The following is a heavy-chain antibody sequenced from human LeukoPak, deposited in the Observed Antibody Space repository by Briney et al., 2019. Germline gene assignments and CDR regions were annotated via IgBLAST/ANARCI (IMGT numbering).Heavy chain of an antibody. CDR1: GFSFSNYG. Sequence: SGGTLRLSCAASGFSFSNYGMHWVRQAPGKGLEWMAIIWYDGSNKYYADSVKGRFTISRDNSKNTLYLQMNSLRAEDTALYYCAAGVYFFDYWGQGTLVTVSS. J-gene: IGHJ4*02. V-gene: IGHV3-33*01. CDR2: IWYDGSNK. CDR3: AAGVYFFDY. D-gene: IGHD3-3*01.